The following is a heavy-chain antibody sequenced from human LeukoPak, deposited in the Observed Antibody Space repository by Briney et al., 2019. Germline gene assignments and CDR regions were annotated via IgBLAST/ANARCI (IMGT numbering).Heavy chain of an antibody. CDR1: GGSFSGYY. Sequence: SETLSLTCAVYGGSFSGYYWSWIRQPPGKGLEWIGYIYYSGSTNYNPSLKSRVTISVDTSKNQFSLKLSSVTAADTAVYYCARLDYYGSGSYGYWGQGTLVTVSS. J-gene: IGHJ4*02. CDR3: ARLDYYGSGSYGY. CDR2: IYYSGST. D-gene: IGHD3-10*01. V-gene: IGHV4-59*01.